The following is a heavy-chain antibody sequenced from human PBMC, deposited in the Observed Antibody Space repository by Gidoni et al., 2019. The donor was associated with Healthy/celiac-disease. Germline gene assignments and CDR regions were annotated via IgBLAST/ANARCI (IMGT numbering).Heavy chain of an antibody. Sequence: QVQLQESGPGLVKPSETLSLTCTVSGGSISSYYWSWIRQPPGKGLEWIGYIYYGGSTNYNPSLKSRVTISVDTSKNQFSLKLSSVTAADTAVYYCAKLVDTAMVPDYWGQGTLVTVSS. CDR1: GGSISSYY. CDR2: IYYGGST. V-gene: IGHV4-59*08. CDR3: AKLVDTAMVPDY. D-gene: IGHD5-18*01. J-gene: IGHJ4*02.